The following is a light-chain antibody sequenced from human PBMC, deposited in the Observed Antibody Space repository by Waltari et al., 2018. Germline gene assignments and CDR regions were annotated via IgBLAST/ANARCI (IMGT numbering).Light chain of an antibody. J-gene: IGKJ1*01. Sequence: EIVMTQSPATVSVSPGESATLSCRASQSVSSNLAWYQQKPGQAPRLLIYGASTRATGIPARFSGSGSGTDFTLTISSLQSEDFAVYYCLHYNNWPHWTFGQGTKVEIK. V-gene: IGKV3-15*01. CDR2: GAS. CDR1: QSVSSN. CDR3: LHYNNWPHWT.